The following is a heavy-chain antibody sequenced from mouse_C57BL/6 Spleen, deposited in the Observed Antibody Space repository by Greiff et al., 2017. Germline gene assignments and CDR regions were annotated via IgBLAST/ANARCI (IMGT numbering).Heavy chain of an antibody. D-gene: IGHD2-4*01. CDR3: ARHEYLGYDDDGAWFAY. Sequence: VQLQQSGAELVKPGASVKLSCKASGYTFTEYTIHWVKQRSGQGLEWIGWFYPGSGSIKYNEKFKDKATLTADKSSSTVYMELSRLTSEDSAVYFGARHEYLGYDDDGAWFAYWGQGTLVTVSA. CDR1: GYTFTEYT. CDR2: FYPGSGSI. V-gene: IGHV1-62-2*01. J-gene: IGHJ3*01.